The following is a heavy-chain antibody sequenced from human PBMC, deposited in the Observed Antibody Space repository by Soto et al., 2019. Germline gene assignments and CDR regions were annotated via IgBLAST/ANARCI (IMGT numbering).Heavy chain of an antibody. CDR2: IWYDGSNK. CDR1: GFTFSSYG. V-gene: IGHV3-33*01. CDR3: AIGGRRGSYQPFDY. Sequence: QVQLVESGGGVVQPGRSLRLSCAASGFTFSSYGMHWVRQAPGKGLEWVAVIWYDGSNKYYADSVKGRFTISRDNSKNTLYLQMNSLRAEETAVYYCAIGGRRGSYQPFDYWGQGTLVTVSS. J-gene: IGHJ4*02. D-gene: IGHD1-26*01.